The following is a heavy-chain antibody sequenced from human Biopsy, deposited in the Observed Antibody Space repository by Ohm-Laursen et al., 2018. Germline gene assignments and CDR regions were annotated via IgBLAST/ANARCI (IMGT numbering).Heavy chain of an antibody. CDR2: INHSGST. J-gene: IGHJ5*02. CDR1: GGSFSGYY. CDR3: AVKSYFSTSFDP. V-gene: IGHV4-34*01. Sequence: SDTLSLTWAVYGGSFSGYYWSWIRQPPGKGLEWIGEINHSGSTNFNPSFKSRVTISVDTSKNQFSLKLSSVTAADTAVYYCAVKSYFSTSFDPWGQGTLVTVSS. D-gene: IGHD1-26*01.